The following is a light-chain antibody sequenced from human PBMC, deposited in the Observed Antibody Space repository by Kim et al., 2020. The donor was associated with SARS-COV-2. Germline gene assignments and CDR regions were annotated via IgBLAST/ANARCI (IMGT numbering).Light chain of an antibody. V-gene: IGLV3-1*01. CDR1: KLGDKY. Sequence: VPPGQTASITCSGDKLGDKYACWYQQRPGQSPVLVIYQDSKWPSGIPERFSGSNSGNTATLTISGTQAMDEADYYCQAWDSSTFYVFGTGTKVTVL. CDR3: QAWDSSTFYV. CDR2: QDS. J-gene: IGLJ1*01.